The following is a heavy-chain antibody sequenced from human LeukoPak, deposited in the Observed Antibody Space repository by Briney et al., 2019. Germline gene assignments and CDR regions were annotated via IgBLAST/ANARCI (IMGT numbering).Heavy chain of an antibody. CDR1: GFTFSSYG. CDR3: AKANRNYYGMDV. CDR2: ITGSGGST. Sequence: GGSLRLSCAASGFTFSSYGMMWVRQAPGKGLEWVSAITGSGGSTYYADSVKGRWTIARDNSKTTVYLQMHSLSAEDTALYYCAKANRNYYGMDVWGQGTTVTVSS. V-gene: IGHV3-23*01. D-gene: IGHD2/OR15-2a*01. J-gene: IGHJ6*02.